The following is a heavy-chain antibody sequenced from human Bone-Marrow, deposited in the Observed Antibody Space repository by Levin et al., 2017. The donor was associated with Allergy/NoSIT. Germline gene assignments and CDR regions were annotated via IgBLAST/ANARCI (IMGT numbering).Heavy chain of an antibody. Sequence: KGLXWVSSITSSGYITYLADSLKGRFTISRDNSRSTLFLEMSSLRADDTAVYYCAKDLDYYDGSGYDSWGQGTLVTVSS. V-gene: IGHV3-23*01. CDR3: AKDLDYYDGSGYDS. J-gene: IGHJ4*02. CDR2: ITSSGYIT. D-gene: IGHD3-22*01.